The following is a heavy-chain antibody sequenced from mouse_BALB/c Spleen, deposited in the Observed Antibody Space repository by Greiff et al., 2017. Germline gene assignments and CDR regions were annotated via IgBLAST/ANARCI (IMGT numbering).Heavy chain of an antibody. CDR1: GFTFSSYG. CDR3: ARDYRYDGDY. CDR2: ISSGGSYT. J-gene: IGHJ2*01. Sequence: EVKLVESGGDLVKPGGSLKLSCAASGFTFSSYGMPWVRQTPDKRLEWVATISSGGSYTYYPDSVKGRFTISRDNAKNTLYLQMSSLKSEDTAMYYCARDYRYDGDYWGQGTTLTVSS. V-gene: IGHV5-6*02. D-gene: IGHD2-14*01.